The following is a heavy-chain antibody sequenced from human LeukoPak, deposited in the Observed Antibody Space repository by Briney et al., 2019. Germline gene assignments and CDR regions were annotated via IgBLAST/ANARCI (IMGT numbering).Heavy chain of an antibody. CDR1: GFTFSSAW. V-gene: IGHV3-15*01. CDR2: IKSKTDGGTT. Sequence: PGGSLRLSCAASGFTFSSAWMGWVRQAPGKGLEWVGRIKSKTDGGTTEYAAPVKLRFTISRDDSKNALYLQMNSLKTEDTAVYYCTTDRGRTELPLFASWGQGTLVTVSS. D-gene: IGHD1-26*01. CDR3: TTDRGRTELPLFAS. J-gene: IGHJ5*01.